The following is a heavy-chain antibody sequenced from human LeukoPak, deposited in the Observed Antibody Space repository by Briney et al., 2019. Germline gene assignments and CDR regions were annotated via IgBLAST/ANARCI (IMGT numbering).Heavy chain of an antibody. V-gene: IGHV4-39*01. D-gene: IGHD5-24*01. CDR3: ARIIEMATIFAPFDP. J-gene: IGHJ5*02. CDR2: IYYSGST. CDR1: GGSISSSNYY. Sequence: SETLSLTCTVSGGSISSSNYYWGWIRQPPGKGLEWIGSIYYSGSTYYSPSLKSRVTISVGTSKNQFSLKLSSVTAADTAVYYCARIIEMATIFAPFDPWGQGTLVTVSS.